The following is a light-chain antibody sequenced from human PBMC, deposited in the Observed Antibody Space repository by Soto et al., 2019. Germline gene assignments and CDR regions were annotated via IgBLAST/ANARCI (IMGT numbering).Light chain of an antibody. CDR2: LGS. Sequence: DIVMTQSRLSLPVTPGEPASISCRSSQSLLHSNGYNYLDWYLQKPGQSPQLLIYLGSNRASGVPDRVSGSGSGTDFTLKISRVEDEDVGAYYCMQDLQTTPTFGGGTKVDI. CDR1: QSLLHSNGYNY. J-gene: IGKJ4*01. CDR3: MQDLQTTPT. V-gene: IGKV2-28*01.